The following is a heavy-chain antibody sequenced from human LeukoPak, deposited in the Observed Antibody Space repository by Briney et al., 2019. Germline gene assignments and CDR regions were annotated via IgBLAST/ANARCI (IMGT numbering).Heavy chain of an antibody. CDR2: IYYSGST. CDR3: ARQGDYGDY. CDR1: GGSISRYY. V-gene: IGHV4-59*08. Sequence: SETLSLTCTVSGGSISRYYWSWIRQPPGKGLEWIGYIYYSGSTNYNPSLKSRVTISVDTSKNQFSLKLSSVTAADTAVYYCARQGDYGDYWGQGTLVTVSS. J-gene: IGHJ4*02.